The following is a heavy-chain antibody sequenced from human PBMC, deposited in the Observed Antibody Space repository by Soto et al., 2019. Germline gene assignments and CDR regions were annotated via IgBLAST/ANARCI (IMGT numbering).Heavy chain of an antibody. V-gene: IGHV1-2*02. D-gene: IGHD2-2*01. CDR1: GYTFTGYY. J-gene: IGHJ6*02. CDR3: ARDLRGYCSSTSCFTYYYGMDV. Sequence: ASVKVSCKASGYTFTGYYMHWVRQAPGQGLEWMGWINPNSGGTNYAQKFQGRVTMTRDTSISTAYMELSRLRSDDTAVYYCARDLRGYCSSTSCFTYYYGMDVWGQGTTVTVSS. CDR2: INPNSGGT.